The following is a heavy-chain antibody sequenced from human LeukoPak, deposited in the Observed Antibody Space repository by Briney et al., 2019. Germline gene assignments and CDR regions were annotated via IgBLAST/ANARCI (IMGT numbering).Heavy chain of an antibody. D-gene: IGHD2-15*01. CDR3: ARGTPDHDAFDI. Sequence: PGGSLRLSCAASEFSVGSNYMTWVRQAPGKGLEWVSSISSSSSYIYYADSVKGRFTISRDNAKNSLYLQMNSLRAEDTAVYYCARGTPDHDAFDIWGQGTMVTVSS. V-gene: IGHV3-21*01. CDR2: ISSSSSYI. J-gene: IGHJ3*02. CDR1: EFSVGSNY.